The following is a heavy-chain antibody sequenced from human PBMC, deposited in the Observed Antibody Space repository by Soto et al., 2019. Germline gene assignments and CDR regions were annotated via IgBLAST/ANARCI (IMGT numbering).Heavy chain of an antibody. V-gene: IGHV4-30-2*01. D-gene: IGHD3-22*01. CDR3: ARASGRGDSSGYYGTPYYFDY. CDR2: IYHSGST. J-gene: IGHJ4*02. CDR1: GGSISSGGYS. Sequence: PSETLSLTCAVSGGSISSGGYSWSWIRQPPGKGLEWIGYIYHSGSTHYNPSLNSRVTISVDRSKNQFSLKLSSVTAADTAVYYCARASGRGDSSGYYGTPYYFDYWGQGTLVTVSS.